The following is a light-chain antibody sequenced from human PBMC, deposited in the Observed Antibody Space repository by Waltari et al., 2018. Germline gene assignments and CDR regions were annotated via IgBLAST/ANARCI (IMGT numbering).Light chain of an antibody. CDR3: QPGNSYPRT. Sequence: IQMSQSPSSLSASVGDRVTITCRASQGISSYLNWYQQKPGKAPKLLIYYANSLASGVPSRFSGSGSGTEFTLTISSLQPEDFATYYCQPGNSYPRTFGQGTKVEIK. V-gene: IGKV1-13*02. J-gene: IGKJ1*01. CDR2: YAN. CDR1: QGISSY.